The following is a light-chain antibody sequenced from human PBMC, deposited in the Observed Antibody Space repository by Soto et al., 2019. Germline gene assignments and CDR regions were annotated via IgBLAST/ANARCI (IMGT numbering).Light chain of an antibody. CDR2: AAS. Sequence: DIQMTHSPSTLSASVGDRFTITCRASQNIDISLAWFQQRPGQAPKVLIYAASGLASGVPSTFSGSGSGTDFTLTISSLQPEDLASYYCQQSYTSPITFGGATKVDIK. CDR3: QQSYTSPIT. J-gene: IGKJ4*01. CDR1: QNIDIS. V-gene: IGKV1-39*01.